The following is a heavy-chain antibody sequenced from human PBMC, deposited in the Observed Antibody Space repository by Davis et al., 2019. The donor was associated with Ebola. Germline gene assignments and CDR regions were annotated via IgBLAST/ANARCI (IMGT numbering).Heavy chain of an antibody. V-gene: IGHV4-38-2*02. CDR3: ARGPTRYYFDN. CDR2: IYYSGST. Sequence: MPGGSLRPSCTVSGYSISSGCYWGWIRQPPGKGLDWIGYIYYSGSTNYNPSLKSRVSISIDTSKKQFSLKLTSVTAADTAVYYCARGPTRYYFDNWGQGTLVTVSS. CDR1: GYSISSGCY. J-gene: IGHJ4*02.